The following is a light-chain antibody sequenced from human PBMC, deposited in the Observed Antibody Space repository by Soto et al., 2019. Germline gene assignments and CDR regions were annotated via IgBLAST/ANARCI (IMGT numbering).Light chain of an antibody. CDR1: QGISSY. Sequence: AIRMIQSPSSFSASTGDRVTITCRASQGISSYLAWYQQKPGKAPKLLVYAASTLQSGVPSRFSGSGSGTDFTLTISCLQSEDFATYYCQQYNSYPLTFGGGTKVDIK. CDR2: AAS. V-gene: IGKV1-8*01. J-gene: IGKJ4*01. CDR3: QQYNSYPLT.